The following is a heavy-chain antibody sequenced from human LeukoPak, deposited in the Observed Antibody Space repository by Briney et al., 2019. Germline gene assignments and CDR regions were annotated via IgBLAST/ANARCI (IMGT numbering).Heavy chain of an antibody. CDR2: INPNSGGT. D-gene: IGHD5-12*01. Sequence: ASVKVSCKASGYTFTGYYIHWVRQAPGQGLEWMGWINPNSGGTNFAQKFRGRVTMTMDTSISTAFMELSRLRSDDTAVYYCASPWPYSGYAYYFDYWGQGTLVTVSS. CDR1: GYTFTGYY. CDR3: ASPWPYSGYAYYFDY. J-gene: IGHJ4*02. V-gene: IGHV1-2*02.